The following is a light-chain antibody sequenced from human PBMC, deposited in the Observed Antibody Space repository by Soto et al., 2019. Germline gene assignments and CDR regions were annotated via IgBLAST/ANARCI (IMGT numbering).Light chain of an antibody. Sequence: DIQMTQSPSSLSASVGDRVTITCRASQSISNYLNWYQQKPGKAPTLLIYSASTLQSGVPSRFSGSGFGTDFTLTISSLQPEDFVTYYCQQSSDSSWTFGQGTKVEIK. V-gene: IGKV1-39*01. CDR1: QSISNY. J-gene: IGKJ1*01. CDR2: SAS. CDR3: QQSSDSSWT.